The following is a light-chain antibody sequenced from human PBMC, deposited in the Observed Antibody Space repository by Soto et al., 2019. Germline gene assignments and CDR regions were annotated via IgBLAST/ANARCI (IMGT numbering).Light chain of an antibody. Sequence: QSALTQPRSVSGSPGQSVTISCTGTSSDVGGYNYVSWYQQHPGKAPKLMIYDVSKRPSGVPYRFSGSKSGNTASLTISGLQAEDEADYFFCSYAGSYTSVFGTGNKVTVL. CDR3: CSYAGSYTSV. CDR2: DVS. CDR1: SSDVGGYNY. V-gene: IGLV2-11*01. J-gene: IGLJ1*01.